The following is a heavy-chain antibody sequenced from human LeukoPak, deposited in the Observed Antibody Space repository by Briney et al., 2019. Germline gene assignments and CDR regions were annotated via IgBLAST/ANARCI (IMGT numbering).Heavy chain of an antibody. V-gene: IGHV3-21*04. CDR2: ISSSSSYI. CDR3: AIGTGDSSGYVRYIDL. D-gene: IGHD3-22*01. CDR1: GFTFSSYS. Sequence: GGSLRLSCAASGFTFSSYSMNWVRQAPGKGLEWVSSISSSSSYIYYADSVKGRFTISRDNAKNSLYLQMNSLRAEDTAVYYCAIGTGDSSGYVRYIDLWGRGALVTVSS. J-gene: IGHJ2*01.